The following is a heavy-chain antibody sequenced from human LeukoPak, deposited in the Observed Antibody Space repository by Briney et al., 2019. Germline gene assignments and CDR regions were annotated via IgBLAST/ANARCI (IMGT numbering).Heavy chain of an antibody. CDR3: AKNRALHEVDY. D-gene: IGHD2-21*01. Sequence: TGGSLRLSCAASGFIFSTSWMSWVRQAPGKGLEWVATINPDGSERYYVDSVKGRFTISRDNSKNTLYLQMNSLIAGDTAIYYCAKNRALHEVDYWGQGTLVTVSS. CDR2: INPDGSER. V-gene: IGHV3-7*03. CDR1: GFIFSTSW. J-gene: IGHJ4*02.